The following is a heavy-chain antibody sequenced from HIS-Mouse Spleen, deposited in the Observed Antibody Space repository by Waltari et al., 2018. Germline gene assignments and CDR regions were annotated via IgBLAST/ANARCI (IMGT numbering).Heavy chain of an antibody. V-gene: IGHV4-39*07. CDR3: AREIPYSSSWYDWYFDL. D-gene: IGHD6-13*01. Sequence: QLQLQESGPGLVKPSETLSLTCTVSGGSISSSSYYWGWIRQPPGKGMGVIGSNYYRGGTYYNPSLKSRCTISVDTSKNQFSLKLSSVTAADTAVYYCAREIPYSSSWYDWYFDLWGRGTLVTVSS. J-gene: IGHJ2*01. CDR1: GGSISSSSYY. CDR2: NYYRGGT.